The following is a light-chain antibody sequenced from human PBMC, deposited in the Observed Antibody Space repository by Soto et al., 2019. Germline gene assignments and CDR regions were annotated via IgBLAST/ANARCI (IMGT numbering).Light chain of an antibody. Sequence: QSALTQPASVSGSPGQSITISCTGTSSDVGGYNYVSWYQQHPGKVPKVMIYEVSNRPSGVSNRFSGSKSANTASLTISGLQAEDEGDYYCCSYATNSIRVFGGGTKLTVL. CDR2: EVS. CDR3: CSYATNSIRV. J-gene: IGLJ3*02. CDR1: SSDVGGYNY. V-gene: IGLV2-14*03.